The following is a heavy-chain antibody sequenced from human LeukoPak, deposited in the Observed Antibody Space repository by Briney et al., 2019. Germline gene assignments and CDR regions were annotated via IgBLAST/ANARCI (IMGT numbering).Heavy chain of an antibody. Sequence: GGSLRLSCAASGFPFSASAMTWVRQAPGKGLEWVSHILSTGTTYYADSVRGRLTISRDNSKNTLYLLMTSLRADDTAVYYCATVKYDYGDPVGWFDPWGQGTLVTVSS. CDR2: ILSTGTT. CDR1: GFPFSASA. J-gene: IGHJ5*02. V-gene: IGHV3-23*01. D-gene: IGHD4-17*01. CDR3: ATVKYDYGDPVGWFDP.